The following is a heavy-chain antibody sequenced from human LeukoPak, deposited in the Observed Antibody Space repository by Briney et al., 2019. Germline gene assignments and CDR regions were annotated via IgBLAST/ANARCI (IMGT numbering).Heavy chain of an antibody. CDR3: ATQSVAAVYSWFDP. CDR1: GGTISSHA. Sequence: SVKVSCKASGGTISSHAINWVRQAPGQGLEWMGGIIPILDTANYAQKFQGRVTITADESTSTAYMELSSLRSEDTAVYYCATQSVAAVYSWFDPWGRGTLVTVSS. J-gene: IGHJ5*02. D-gene: IGHD2-15*01. CDR2: IIPILDTA. V-gene: IGHV1-69*13.